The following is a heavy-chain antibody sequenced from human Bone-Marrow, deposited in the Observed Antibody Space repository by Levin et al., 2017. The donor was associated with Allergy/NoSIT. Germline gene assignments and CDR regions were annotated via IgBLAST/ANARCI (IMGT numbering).Heavy chain of an antibody. D-gene: IGHD3-10*01. Sequence: ASVKVSCKASGYTFTSYDINWVRQATGQGLEWMGWMNPNSGNTGYAQKFQGRVTMTRNTSISTAYMELSSLRSEDTAVYYCARGRRRYYGSGSYDPRRYYGMDGWGQGTTVTVSS. CDR3: ARGRRRYYGSGSYDPRRYYGMDG. J-gene: IGHJ6*02. CDR2: MNPNSGNT. CDR1: GYTFTSYD. V-gene: IGHV1-8*01.